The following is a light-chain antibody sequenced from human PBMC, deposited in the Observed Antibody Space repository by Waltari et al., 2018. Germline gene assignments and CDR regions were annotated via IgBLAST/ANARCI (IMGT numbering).Light chain of an antibody. V-gene: IGKV3-15*01. CDR1: QSSSTN. J-gene: IGKJ1*01. CDR2: NGA. CDR3: QQYDDWPAT. Sequence: EIVMTQSPDILSVSPGETVTLSCRASQSSSTNVAWYQHTPGQAPRLLICNGATRGTGFPATFSGSGSGTEFTLTISSLQPEDFAVYFCQQYDDWPATFGPGTKVEIK.